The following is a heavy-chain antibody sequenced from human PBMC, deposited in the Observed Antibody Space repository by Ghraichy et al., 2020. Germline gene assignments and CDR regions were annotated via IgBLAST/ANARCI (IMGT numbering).Heavy chain of an antibody. D-gene: IGHD2-15*01. V-gene: IGHV3-74*01. CDR1: GFTFSGYW. J-gene: IGHJ4*02. CDR3: AREYCSGGRCFFGTGGSHFDH. Sequence: GGSLRLSCAASGFTFSGYWMHWLRQAPGEGLVWVSRINSGGSNMIYADSVKGRFTISRDNAKNTLYLQMNSLRAEDTAVYYCAREYCSGGRCFFGTGGSHFDHWGQGTLVTVSS. CDR2: INSGGSNM.